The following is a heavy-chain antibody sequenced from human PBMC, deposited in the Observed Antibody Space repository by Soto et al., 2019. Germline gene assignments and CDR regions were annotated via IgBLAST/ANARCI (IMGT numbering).Heavy chain of an antibody. Sequence: SETLSLTCTVSGGSISSGGYYWSSIRQHQGKGLEWIGYIYYSGSTYYNPSLKSRVTISVDTSKNQFSLKLSSVTAADTAVYYCARSSQSMVTTFAYWGQGTLVTVSS. V-gene: IGHV4-31*03. D-gene: IGHD4-17*01. CDR2: IYYSGST. J-gene: IGHJ4*02. CDR1: GGSISSGGYY. CDR3: ARSSQSMVTTFAY.